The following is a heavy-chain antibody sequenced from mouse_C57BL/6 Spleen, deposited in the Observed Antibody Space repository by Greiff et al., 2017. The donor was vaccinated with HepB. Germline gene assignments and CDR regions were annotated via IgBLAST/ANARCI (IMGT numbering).Heavy chain of an antibody. D-gene: IGHD2-4*01. J-gene: IGHJ4*01. CDR1: GYTFTSYW. Sequence: QVQLKESGAELAKPGASVKLSCKASGYTFTSYWMHWVKQRPGQGLEWIGYINPSSGYTKYNQKFKDKATLTADKSSSTAYMQLSSLTYEDSAVYYCARDYYDADDYAMDYWGQGTSATVSS. V-gene: IGHV1-7*01. CDR2: INPSSGYT. CDR3: ARDYYDADDYAMDY.